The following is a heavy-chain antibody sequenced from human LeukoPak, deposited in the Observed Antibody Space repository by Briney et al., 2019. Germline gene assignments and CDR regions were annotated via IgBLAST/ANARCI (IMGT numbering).Heavy chain of an antibody. V-gene: IGHV3-33*01. CDR1: GLTFSNFG. CDR2: IWSDGSAA. Sequence: GGSLRLSCAASGLTFSNFGMHWVRQAPGKGLEWVAVIWSDGSAAYYADSVRGRFTISKDNSKNTLYLQMNSLRVEDTAVYYCARDRTAAHYSDCWGQGTLVTVSS. D-gene: IGHD1-14*01. J-gene: IGHJ4*02. CDR3: ARDRTAAHYSDC.